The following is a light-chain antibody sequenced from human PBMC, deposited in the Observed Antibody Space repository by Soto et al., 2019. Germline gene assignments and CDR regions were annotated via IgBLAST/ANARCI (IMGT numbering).Light chain of an antibody. V-gene: IGKV3-15*01. CDR3: QQYNNWPPTWT. CDR1: QTIGSN. CDR2: DAS. J-gene: IGKJ1*01. Sequence: EIVMTQSPATLSVSPGERATLSCRASQTIGSNLAWYQQQPGQPPRLLIYDASTRATDIPARFTGSGSGTEFTLTISSLQSEDFAVFYCQQYNNWPPTWTFGQGTKVDIK.